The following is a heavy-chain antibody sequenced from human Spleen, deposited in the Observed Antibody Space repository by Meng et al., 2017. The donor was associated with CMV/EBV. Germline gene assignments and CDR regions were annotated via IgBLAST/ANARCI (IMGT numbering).Heavy chain of an antibody. CDR2: IVVGSGNT. J-gene: IGHJ6*02. CDR1: GFTFTSSA. CDR3: ARGGGHCSSTSCFTSSGYYYGMDV. D-gene: IGHD2-2*01. Sequence: SVKVSCKASGFTFTSSAVQWVRQARGQRLEWIGWIVVGSGNTNYAQKFQERVTITRDMSTSTAYMELSSLRSEDTAVYYCARGGGHCSSTSCFTSSGYYYGMDVWGQGTTVTVSS. V-gene: IGHV1-58*01.